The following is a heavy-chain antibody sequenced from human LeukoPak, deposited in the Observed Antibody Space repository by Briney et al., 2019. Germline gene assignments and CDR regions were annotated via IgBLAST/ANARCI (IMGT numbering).Heavy chain of an antibody. Sequence: GGSLRLSCAASGFTFSGYAMHWVRQAPGKGLEWVAVISLRGDRKHYADSVKGRFTISRDNSKNTLYLQMNSLRAEDTAVYYCASHPTMVRSWGQGTLVTVSS. CDR1: GFTFSGYA. J-gene: IGHJ4*02. CDR3: ASHPTMVRS. D-gene: IGHD3-10*01. V-gene: IGHV3-30*14. CDR2: ISLRGDRK.